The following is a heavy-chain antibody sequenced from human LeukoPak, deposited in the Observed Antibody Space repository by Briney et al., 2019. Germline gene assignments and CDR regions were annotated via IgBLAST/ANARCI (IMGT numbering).Heavy chain of an antibody. CDR2: ISSSSIYV. Sequence: PGGSLRLSCAASGFTFSDYDMNWVRQAPGKGLEWVSSISSSSIYVSYADSVKGRYTISRDNAKNSLYLQMNSLRAEDTAVYYCARDPNIVVVPGSWFDPWGQGTLVTVSS. V-gene: IGHV3-21*01. CDR1: GFTFSDYD. CDR3: ARDPNIVVVPGSWFDP. D-gene: IGHD2-2*01. J-gene: IGHJ5*02.